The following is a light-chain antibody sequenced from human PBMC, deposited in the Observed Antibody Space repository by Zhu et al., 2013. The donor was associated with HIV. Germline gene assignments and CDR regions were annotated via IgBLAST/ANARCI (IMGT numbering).Light chain of an antibody. V-gene: IGKV3-11*01. Sequence: EIVLTQSPGTLSLSPGERATLSCRASQTVYTYLAWFQHKPGQSPRLLIYEASNRAPGIPARFSGSGSGADFTLTISSLEPEDSAVYYCQQYNNWPPTWTFGQGTKVEIK. CDR3: QQYNNWPPTWT. J-gene: IGKJ1*01. CDR2: EAS. CDR1: QTVYTY.